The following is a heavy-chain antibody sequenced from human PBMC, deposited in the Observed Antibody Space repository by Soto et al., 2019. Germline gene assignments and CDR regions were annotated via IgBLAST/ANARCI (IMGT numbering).Heavy chain of an antibody. V-gene: IGHV3-30*18. Sequence: QVQVVESGGGVVQPGTSLRLSCLASGFTFNTYGMHWVRQAPGKGLEWVASISYSGSSTSYADSVKGRFTISRDNSKNTVDLQMNSLTAEDTGFYYCVKMGAVDMQGRTAWGQGTLVTVSS. J-gene: IGHJ5*02. CDR2: ISYSGSST. CDR1: GFTFNTYG. CDR3: VKMGAVDMQGRTA. D-gene: IGHD5-12*01.